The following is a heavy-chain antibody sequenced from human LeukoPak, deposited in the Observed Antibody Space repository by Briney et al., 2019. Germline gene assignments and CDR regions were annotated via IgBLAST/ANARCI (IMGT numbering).Heavy chain of an antibody. CDR1: GFTFTSYA. Sequence: PGRSLRLSCAASGFTFTSYAMHWVRQAPGKGLEWVAVISYDGSKRYYADADSVKGRFTISRDNSKNTLFLQMNSLRAEDTAVYYCAKEKDSRGYFDYWGQGTLVIVSS. CDR2: ISYDGSKR. D-gene: IGHD3-22*01. CDR3: AKEKDSRGYFDY. J-gene: IGHJ4*02. V-gene: IGHV3-30-3*01.